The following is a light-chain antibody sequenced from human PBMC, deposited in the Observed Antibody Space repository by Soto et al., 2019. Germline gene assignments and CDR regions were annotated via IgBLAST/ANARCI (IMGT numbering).Light chain of an antibody. CDR3: QQTYNTPLT. J-gene: IGKJ4*01. CDR1: QTIRNY. Sequence: DIQMTQSPSSLSASVGDRVTITCRASQTIRNYLNWYHQKPGKAPKLLIDFASTLQSGVPSRFSGSGSGTDFTLTISSVQPADFATYYCQQTYNTPLTFGGGTKVEIE. CDR2: FAS. V-gene: IGKV1-39*01.